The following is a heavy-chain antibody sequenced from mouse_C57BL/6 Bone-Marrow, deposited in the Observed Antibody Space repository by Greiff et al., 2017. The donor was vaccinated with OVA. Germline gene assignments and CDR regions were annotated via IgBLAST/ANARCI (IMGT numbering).Heavy chain of an antibody. CDR2: INPSSGYT. D-gene: IGHD2-4*01. Sequence: QVQLQQSGAELARPGASAKMSCKASGYTFTSYTMHWVKQRPGQGLEWIGYINPSSGYTKYNQKFKDKATLTADKSSSTAYMQLSSLTSEDSAVYYCARRVYYDYDVPLYYFDYWGQGTTLTVSS. CDR1: GYTFTSYT. V-gene: IGHV1-4*01. CDR3: ARRVYYDYDVPLYYFDY. J-gene: IGHJ2*01.